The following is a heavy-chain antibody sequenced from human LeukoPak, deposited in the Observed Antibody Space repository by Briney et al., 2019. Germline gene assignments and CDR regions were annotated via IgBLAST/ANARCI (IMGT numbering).Heavy chain of an antibody. CDR3: ASLATESTSGWLVFNR. Sequence: SETLSLICSFSGDSISSWHWTWTRQPPGKGLEWIGYIYYSGSTNYNPSLKSRVTISIDTSKNQFSPNLSSVSAEDTAVYYCASLATESTSGWLVFNRRGQGTLVTVSS. V-gene: IGHV4-59*08. CDR2: IYYSGST. CDR1: GDSISSWH. J-gene: IGHJ4*02. D-gene: IGHD6-19*01.